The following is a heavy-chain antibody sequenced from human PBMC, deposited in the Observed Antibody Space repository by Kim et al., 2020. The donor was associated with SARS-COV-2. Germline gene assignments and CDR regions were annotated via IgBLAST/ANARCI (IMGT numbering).Heavy chain of an antibody. CDR1: GFTFNTYA. Sequence: GGSLRLSCAASGFTFNTYAMSWVRQAPGRGLGWVAVISTSDSHTYYRDSVKGRFTISRDNSKSTLYLQMNSLRAEDTAIYYCACMRLVDLWGRGTLVTVSS. J-gene: IGHJ2*01. CDR3: ACMRLVDL. V-gene: IGHV3-23*01. D-gene: IGHD2-8*01. CDR2: ISTSDSHT.